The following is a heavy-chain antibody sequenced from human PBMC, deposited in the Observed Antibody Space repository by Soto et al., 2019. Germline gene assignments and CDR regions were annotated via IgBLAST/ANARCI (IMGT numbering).Heavy chain of an antibody. CDR3: AKDAWEWELQSQIDY. J-gene: IGHJ4*02. V-gene: IGHV3-30*18. CDR2: ISYDGSNK. D-gene: IGHD1-26*01. CDR1: GFTFSSYG. Sequence: QVQLVESGGGVVQPGRSLRLSCAASGFTFSSYGMHWVRQAPGKGLEWVAVISYDGSNKYYVDSVKGRFTISRDNSKNTLYLQMNSLRAEDTAVYYCAKDAWEWELQSQIDYWGQGTLVTVSS.